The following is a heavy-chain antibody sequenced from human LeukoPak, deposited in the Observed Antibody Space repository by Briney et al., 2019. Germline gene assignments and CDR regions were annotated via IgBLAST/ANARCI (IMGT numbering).Heavy chain of an antibody. D-gene: IGHD2-8*01. Sequence: GGSLRLSCAASGFTFSSYWMHWARQAPGKGLVWVSRINSDGSSTSYADSVKGRFTISRDNAKNSLYLQMNSLRAEDTAVYYCVRIPNGAPFPNWFDPWGQGTLVTVSS. J-gene: IGHJ5*02. CDR2: INSDGSST. CDR1: GFTFSSYW. CDR3: VRIPNGAPFPNWFDP. V-gene: IGHV3-74*01.